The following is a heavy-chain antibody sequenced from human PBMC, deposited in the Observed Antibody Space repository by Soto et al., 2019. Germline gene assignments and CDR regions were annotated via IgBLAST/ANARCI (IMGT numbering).Heavy chain of an antibody. D-gene: IGHD4-17*01. Sequence: PSATLSLTCTVSGGSISSSSYYWGWIRQPPGKGLEWIGSIYYSGSTYYNPSLKSRVTISVDSSRNQFSLRLSSVIAADTAVYYCARQSVKTPQTTSRPFDYWGQGTLVTVSS. J-gene: IGHJ4*02. CDR3: ARQSVKTPQTTSRPFDY. CDR1: GGSISSSSYY. CDR2: IYYSGST. V-gene: IGHV4-39*01.